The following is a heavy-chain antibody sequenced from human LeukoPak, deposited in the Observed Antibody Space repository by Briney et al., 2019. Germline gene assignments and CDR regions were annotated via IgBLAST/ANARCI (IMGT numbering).Heavy chain of an antibody. J-gene: IGHJ4*02. D-gene: IGHD6-13*01. Sequence: GGSLRLSCAGSGFTFSSYWMSWIRQAPGKGPEWVANIKQDGREKHYVDSVKGRLTISRDNAKSSLYLQMNSLRAEDTAVYYCTRDEAAATNWGQGTLVTVSS. V-gene: IGHV3-7*01. CDR3: TRDEAAATN. CDR1: GFTFSSYW. CDR2: IKQDGREK.